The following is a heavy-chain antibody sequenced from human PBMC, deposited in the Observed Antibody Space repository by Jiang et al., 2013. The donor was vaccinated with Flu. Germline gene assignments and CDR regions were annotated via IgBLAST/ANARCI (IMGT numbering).Heavy chain of an antibody. CDR3: AREGLYVWGSYRYWYYFDY. CDR2: IIPILGIA. D-gene: IGHD3-16*02. V-gene: IGHV1-69*04. J-gene: IGHJ4*02. CDR1: GGTFSSYA. Sequence: GAEVKKPGSSVKVSCKASGGTFSSYAISWVRQAPGQGLEWMGRIIPILGIANYAQKFQGRVTITADKSTSTAYMELSSLRSEDTAVYYCAREGLYVWGSYRYWYYFDYVGPGNPGPPSPQ.